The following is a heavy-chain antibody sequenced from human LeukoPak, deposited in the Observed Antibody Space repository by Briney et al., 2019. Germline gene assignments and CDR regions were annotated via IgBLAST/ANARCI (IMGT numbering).Heavy chain of an antibody. Sequence: ETLSLTCAVYDESFSGYYCSWIRQPPRKGLEWLGEIDHSGSTNYNPSLQSRVTISVDTSKNQFSLKVSSVSAADTAVYYCARGNRPYGEHEAFDIWGHGTTVTVSP. J-gene: IGHJ3*02. V-gene: IGHV4-34*01. D-gene: IGHD3-10*01. CDR3: ARGNRPYGEHEAFDI. CDR1: DESFSGYY. CDR2: IDHSGST.